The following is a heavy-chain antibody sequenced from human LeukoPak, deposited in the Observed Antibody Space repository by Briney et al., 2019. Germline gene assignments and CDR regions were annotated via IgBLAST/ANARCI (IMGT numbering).Heavy chain of an antibody. CDR2: FSGSVDTT. V-gene: IGHV3-23*01. J-gene: IGHJ4*02. CDR3: AKASAGTCSGARCYYFDS. CDR1: GFTFTTQA. D-gene: IGHD2-15*01. Sequence: PGGPLRLSCAASGFTFTTQAMSWVRQTPGKGLEWVSTFSGSVDTTYHADSVKGRFTISRDNSKNTVYLQMNSLRAEDTAVYYCAKASAGTCSGARCYYFDSWGQGTPVTVSS.